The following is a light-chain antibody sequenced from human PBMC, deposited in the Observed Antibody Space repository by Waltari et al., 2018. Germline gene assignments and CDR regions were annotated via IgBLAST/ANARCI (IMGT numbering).Light chain of an antibody. CDR3: QQYYSTPWT. Sequence: DIVMTQSPDSLSVSLGVRATINCKSSQSVLSSSNNKNYLAWYQQKPGQPPKLLIYWASTRESGVPDRFSGSGSGTDFTLTISSLQAEDVAVYYCQQYYSTPWTFGQGTKVEIK. V-gene: IGKV4-1*01. J-gene: IGKJ1*01. CDR2: WAS. CDR1: QSVLSSSNNKNY.